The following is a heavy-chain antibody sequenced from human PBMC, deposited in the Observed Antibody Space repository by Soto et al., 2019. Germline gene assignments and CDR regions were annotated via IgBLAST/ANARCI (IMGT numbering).Heavy chain of an antibody. Sequence: QVHLQESGPGLVKPSETLSLTCTVSGGSINNHYWSWIRQPPGKGLEWIGYIYYTWSTNYNPSLNSRVTMSVDTSKNQCSLNLTSLTAADTAIYYCARANWYSEYWGQGTLVTVSS. D-gene: IGHD7-27*01. V-gene: IGHV4-59*11. CDR2: IYYTWST. CDR3: ARANWYSEY. CDR1: GGSINNHY. J-gene: IGHJ4*02.